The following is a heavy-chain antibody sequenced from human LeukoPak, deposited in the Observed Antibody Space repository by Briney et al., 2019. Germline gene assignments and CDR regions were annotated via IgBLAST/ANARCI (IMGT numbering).Heavy chain of an antibody. CDR1: GYNFGGYY. CDR3: ARGDMYFQDSSYRSLDH. CDR2: ISPKGDET. D-gene: IGHD2-15*01. J-gene: IGHJ4*02. V-gene: IGHV1-2*02. Sequence: ASGKVSCESSGYNFGGYYIHWVRQVPGLGLEWMGWISPKGDETKYAQKFQGRLTVTRDTSISTTYMDLSGLRSDDTAVYSCARGDMYFQDSSYRSLDHWGQGTLVTVPS.